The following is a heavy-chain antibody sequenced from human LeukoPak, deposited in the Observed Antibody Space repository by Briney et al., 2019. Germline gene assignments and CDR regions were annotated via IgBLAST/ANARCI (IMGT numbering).Heavy chain of an antibody. J-gene: IGHJ4*02. CDR1: GFTFSRYW. V-gene: IGHV3-7*01. CDR2: IKQDGSEK. CDR3: ARDYDYIWGSYRQLYFDY. Sequence: PGGSLRLSCAASGFTFSRYWMSWVRQAPGKGLEWVASIKQDGSEKYYVDSVKGRSTISRDNAKNSLYLQMNNLRVEDTAVYYCARDYDYIWGSYRQLYFDYWGQGTLVTVSS. D-gene: IGHD3-16*02.